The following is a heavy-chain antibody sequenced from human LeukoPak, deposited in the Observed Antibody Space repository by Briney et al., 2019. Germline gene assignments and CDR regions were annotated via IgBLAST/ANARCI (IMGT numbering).Heavy chain of an antibody. V-gene: IGHV4-34*01. CDR2: INHSGST. CDR3: ASRRWEDIVVVPAAVFDY. D-gene: IGHD2-2*01. CDR1: GGSFSGYY. J-gene: IGHJ4*02. Sequence: SETLSLTRAVYGGSFSGYYWSWIRQPPGKGLEWIGEINHSGSTNYNPSLKSRVTISVDTSKNQFSLNLSSVTAADTAVYYCASRRWEDIVVVPAAVFDYWGQGTLVTVSS.